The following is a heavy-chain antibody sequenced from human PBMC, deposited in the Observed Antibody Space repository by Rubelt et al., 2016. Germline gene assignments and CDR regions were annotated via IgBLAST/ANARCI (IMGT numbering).Heavy chain of an antibody. CDR1: GGSISSYY. D-gene: IGHD5-12*01. V-gene: IGHV4-59*01. J-gene: IGHJ4*02. CDR2: IYYSGST. CDR3: ARSAWIPHYFDY. Sequence: QVQLQESGPGLVKPSETLSLTCTVSGGSISSYYWSWIRQPPGKGLEWIGYIYYSGSTNYNPSLKSRVTITVDTSKNQFSLRRGSVTAADTAVYYCARSAWIPHYFDYWGQGTLVTVSS.